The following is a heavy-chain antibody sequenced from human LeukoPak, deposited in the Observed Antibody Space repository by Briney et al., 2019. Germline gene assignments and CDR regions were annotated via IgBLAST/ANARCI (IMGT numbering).Heavy chain of an antibody. CDR3: ARAYYDILTGYYYFDY. CDR2: IYYSGST. CDR1: GGSISSYY. J-gene: IGHJ4*02. D-gene: IGHD3-9*01. V-gene: IGHV4-59*01. Sequence: KTSETPSLTCTVSGGSISSYYWSWIRQPPGKGLEWIGYIYYSGSTNYNPSLKSRVTISVDTSKNQFSLKLSSVTAADTAVYYCARAYYDILTGYYYFDYWGQGTLVTVSS.